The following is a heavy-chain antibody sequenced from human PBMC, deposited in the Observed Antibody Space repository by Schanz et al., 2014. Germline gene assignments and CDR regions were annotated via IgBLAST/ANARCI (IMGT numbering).Heavy chain of an antibody. CDR3: ARIGGSVFDY. V-gene: IGHV3-11*01. Sequence: QVQLVDSGGGLVKPEGSLRLSCTASGFPFSDYFMAWIRQPPGRGLEWVSYIGNGGVTIYYADSVKGRFTISRDNSKNSLYLQMNSLRAEDTAVYYCARIGGSVFDYWAQGTLVTASS. CDR1: GFPFSDYF. CDR2: IGNGGVTI. J-gene: IGHJ4*02. D-gene: IGHD3-10*01.